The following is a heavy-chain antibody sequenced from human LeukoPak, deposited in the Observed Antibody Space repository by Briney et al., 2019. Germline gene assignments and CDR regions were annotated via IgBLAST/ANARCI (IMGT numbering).Heavy chain of an antibody. J-gene: IGHJ4*02. Sequence: PGGSLRLSCAASGFTVSSNYMSWVRQAPGKGLEWVSVIYSGGSTYYADSVKGRFTISRDNSKNTLYLQMNSLRAEDTAVYYCARASITIFGVVMDNFYFDYWGQGTLVTVSS. V-gene: IGHV3-53*01. D-gene: IGHD3-3*01. CDR3: ARASITIFGVVMDNFYFDY. CDR2: IYSGGST. CDR1: GFTVSSNY.